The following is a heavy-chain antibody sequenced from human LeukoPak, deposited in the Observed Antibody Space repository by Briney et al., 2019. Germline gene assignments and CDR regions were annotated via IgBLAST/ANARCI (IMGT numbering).Heavy chain of an antibody. J-gene: IGHJ5*02. CDR3: ARDSSSWNYNWFDP. CDR2: ISAYNGNT. Sequence: GASVKVSCKAPGYTFTSYGISWVRQAPGQGLEWMGWISAYNGNTNYAQKLQGRVTMTTDTSTSTAYMELRSLRSDDTAVYYCARDSSSWNYNWFDPWGQGTLVTVSS. D-gene: IGHD6-13*01. CDR1: GYTFTSYG. V-gene: IGHV1-18*01.